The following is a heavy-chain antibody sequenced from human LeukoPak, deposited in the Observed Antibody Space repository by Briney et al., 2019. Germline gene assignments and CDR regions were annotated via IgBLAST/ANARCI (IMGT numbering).Heavy chain of an antibody. V-gene: IGHV3-33*01. Sequence: GGSLRLSCTAPGFTFSSYAIHWIRQAPGKGLEWVALVWHDGSNRYYADSAKDRFTISRDNSKNTVYLQMNSLRAEDTAVYYCARELFGSGSCPDYWGQGTLVTVSS. CDR3: ARELFGSGSCPDY. D-gene: IGHD3-10*01. CDR1: GFTFSSYA. CDR2: VWHDGSNR. J-gene: IGHJ4*02.